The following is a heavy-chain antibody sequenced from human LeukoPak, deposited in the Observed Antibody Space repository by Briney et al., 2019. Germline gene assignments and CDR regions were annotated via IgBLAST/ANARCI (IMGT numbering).Heavy chain of an antibody. V-gene: IGHV3-7*01. Sequence: GGSLRLSCAASGFTFSSYWMSWVRQAPGKGLEWVANIKQDGSEKYYVDSVKGRFTISRDNAKNSLYLQMNSLRAEDTAVYYCARAPRSGGYSYGLGYYYMDVWGKGTTVTVSS. D-gene: IGHD5-18*01. CDR3: ARAPRSGGYSYGLGYYYMDV. J-gene: IGHJ6*03. CDR1: GFTFSSYW. CDR2: IKQDGSEK.